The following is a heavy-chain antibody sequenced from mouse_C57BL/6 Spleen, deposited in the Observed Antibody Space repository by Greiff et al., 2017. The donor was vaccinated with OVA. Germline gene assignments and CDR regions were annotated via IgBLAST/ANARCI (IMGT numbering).Heavy chain of an antibody. J-gene: IGHJ2*01. CDR3: ARGRDYFDY. Sequence: QVQLQQSGAELVMPGASVKLSCKASGYTFTSYWTHWVKQRPGQGLEWIGEIDPSDSYTNYNQKFKGKSTLTVDKSSSTAYMQLSSLTSEDSAVYYCARGRDYFDYWGQGTTLTVSS. CDR2: IDPSDSYT. V-gene: IGHV1-69*01. CDR1: GYTFTSYW.